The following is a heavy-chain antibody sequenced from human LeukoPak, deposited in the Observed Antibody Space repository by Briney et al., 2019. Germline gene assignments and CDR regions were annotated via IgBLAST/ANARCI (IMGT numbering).Heavy chain of an antibody. D-gene: IGHD3-22*01. V-gene: IGHV3-73*01. Sequence: GGSLRLSCAASGFTFSGSAMHWVRQASGKGLERVGRIRSKANSYATAYAASVKGRFTISRDDSKNTAYLQMNSLKTEDTAVYYCTSPTYYYDSSGYHYYYYYGMDVWGQGTTVTVSS. CDR3: TSPTYYYDSSGYHYYYYYGMDV. CDR2: IRSKANSYAT. J-gene: IGHJ6*02. CDR1: GFTFSGSA.